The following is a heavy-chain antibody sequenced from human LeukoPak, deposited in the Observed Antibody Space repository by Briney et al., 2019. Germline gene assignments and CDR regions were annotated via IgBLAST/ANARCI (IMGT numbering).Heavy chain of an antibody. V-gene: IGHV7-4-1*02. CDR2: INTNTGNP. CDR3: ARDLRGFDWPRYYYYGMDV. J-gene: IGHJ6*02. CDR1: GYTFTSYA. Sequence: ASVKVSCKASGYTFTSYAMNWVRQAPGQGLEWMGWINTNTGNPTYAQGFTGRFVFSLDTSVSTAYLQISSLKAEDTAVYYCARDLRGFDWPRYYYYGMDVWGQGTTVTVSS. D-gene: IGHD3-9*01.